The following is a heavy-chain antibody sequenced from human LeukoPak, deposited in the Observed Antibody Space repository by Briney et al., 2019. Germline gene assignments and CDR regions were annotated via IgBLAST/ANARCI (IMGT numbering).Heavy chain of an antibody. Sequence: GGSLRLSCAASGFTFSSYWMSWVRQAPGKGLEWVANIKQDGSEKYYVDSVKGRFTIPRDNAKNSLYLQMNSLRAEDTAVYYCARITIFGVVEEDCFDYWGQGTLVTVSS. CDR3: ARITIFGVVEEDCFDY. J-gene: IGHJ4*02. D-gene: IGHD3-3*01. CDR2: IKQDGSEK. CDR1: GFTFSSYW. V-gene: IGHV3-7*01.